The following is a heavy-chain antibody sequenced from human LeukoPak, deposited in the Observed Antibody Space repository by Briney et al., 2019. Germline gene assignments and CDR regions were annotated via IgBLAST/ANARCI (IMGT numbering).Heavy chain of an antibody. J-gene: IGHJ5*02. CDR2: IIPIFGTA. D-gene: IGHD1-14*01. Sequence: GASVKVSCKASGGTFSSYAISWVRQAPGQGLEWMGGIIPIFGTANYAQKFQGRVTITTDESTSTAYMELSSLRSEDTAVYYCARSSPYPEPGWFDPWGQGTLVTVSS. CDR1: GGTFSSYA. V-gene: IGHV1-69*05. CDR3: ARSSPYPEPGWFDP.